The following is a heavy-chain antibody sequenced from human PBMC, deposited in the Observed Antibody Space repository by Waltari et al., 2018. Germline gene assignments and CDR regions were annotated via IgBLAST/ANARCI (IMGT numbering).Heavy chain of an antibody. CDR1: GGSISSSSYY. V-gene: IGHV4-39*01. CDR3: ARLNSGYDFPIVYYYYYGMDV. J-gene: IGHJ6*02. D-gene: IGHD5-12*01. Sequence: QLQLQESGPGLVKPSETLSLTCTVSGGSISSSSYYWGWLRQPPGKGLEWIGSIYYSGRTYSNPSLKSRVTISVDTSKNQFSLKLSSVTAADTAVYYCARLNSGYDFPIVYYYYYGMDVWGQGTTVTVSS. CDR2: IYYSGRT.